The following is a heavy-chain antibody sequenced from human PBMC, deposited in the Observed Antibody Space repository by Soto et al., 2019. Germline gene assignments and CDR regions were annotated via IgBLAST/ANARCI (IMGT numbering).Heavy chain of an antibody. CDR3: ASQLRYCSGGSCQDYYYYMDV. J-gene: IGHJ6*03. Sequence: SETLSLTCAVYGGSFSGYYWSWIRQPPGKGLEWIGEINHSGSTNYNPSLKSRVTISVDTSKNQFSLKLSSVTAADTAVYYCASQLRYCSGGSCQDYYYYMDVWGKGTTVTVSS. CDR1: GGSFSGYY. CDR2: INHSGST. V-gene: IGHV4-34*01. D-gene: IGHD2-15*01.